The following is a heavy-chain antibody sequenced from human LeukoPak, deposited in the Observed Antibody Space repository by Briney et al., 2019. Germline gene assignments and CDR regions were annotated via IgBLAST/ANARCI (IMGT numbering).Heavy chain of an antibody. J-gene: IGHJ3*02. V-gene: IGHV1-46*01. CDR1: GYAFTSYY. CDR3: ARDRVAGTRAFDI. D-gene: IGHD6-19*01. CDR2: INPSGGST. Sequence: ASVKVSCKASGYAFTSYYMQWVREAPGQGLEWMGIINPSGGSTSYAQKFQGRVTMTRDSSTSTVYMELSSLRSEDTAVYYCARDRVAGTRAFDIWGQGTMVTVSS.